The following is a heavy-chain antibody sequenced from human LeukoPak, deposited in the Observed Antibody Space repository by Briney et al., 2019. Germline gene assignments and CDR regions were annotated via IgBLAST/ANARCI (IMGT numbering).Heavy chain of an antibody. J-gene: IGHJ4*02. V-gene: IGHV1-2*02. Sequence: GASVKVSCKASGYTFTGYYMRWVRQAPGQGLEWMGWINPNSGGTNYAQKFQGRVTMTRDTSISTAYMELSRLRSDDTAVYYCARGRVVVPAAMADYWGQGTLVTVSS. CDR3: ARGRVVVPAAMADY. CDR2: INPNSGGT. D-gene: IGHD2-2*01. CDR1: GYTFTGYY.